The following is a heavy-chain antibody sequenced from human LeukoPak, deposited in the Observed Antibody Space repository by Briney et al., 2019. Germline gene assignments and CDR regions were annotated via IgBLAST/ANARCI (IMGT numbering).Heavy chain of an antibody. D-gene: IGHD3-10*01. J-gene: IGHJ4*02. Sequence: GRSLRLSCAASGFTFSSYGMHWVRQAPGKGLEWVAVISYDGSNKYYADSVKGRFTISRDNSKNTLYLQMNSLRAEDTAVYYCAKDQVTMVRGVIQYWGQGTLVTVSS. CDR3: AKDQVTMVRGVIQY. CDR2: ISYDGSNK. V-gene: IGHV3-30*18. CDR1: GFTFSSYG.